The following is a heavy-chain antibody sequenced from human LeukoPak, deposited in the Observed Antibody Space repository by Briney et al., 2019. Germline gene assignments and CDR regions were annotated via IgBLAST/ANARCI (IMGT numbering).Heavy chain of an antibody. D-gene: IGHD6-13*01. Sequence: SETLSLTCTVSGYSISNGYYWGWIRQPPGKGLEWIGNIDNIGSTYYNPSLKSRVTISVDTSKDQLSLKLTSVTAADTAVYYCARPPGIAAAWFDPWGQGTLVTVSS. CDR2: IDNIGST. J-gene: IGHJ5*02. CDR1: GYSISNGYY. V-gene: IGHV4-38-2*02. CDR3: ARPPGIAAAWFDP.